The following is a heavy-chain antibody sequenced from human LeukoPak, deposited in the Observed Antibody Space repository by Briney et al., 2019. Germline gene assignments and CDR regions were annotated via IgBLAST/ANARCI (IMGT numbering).Heavy chain of an antibody. D-gene: IGHD3-22*01. J-gene: IGHJ5*02. Sequence: SETLCLTCTVSGYSISSGYYWGWIRQPPGRGLEWIGSIYHSGSTYYNPSLKSRVTISVDTSKNQFSLKLSSVTAADTAVYYCARDWMATMIPWGQGTLVTVSS. CDR3: ARDWMATMIP. CDR1: GYSISSGYY. V-gene: IGHV4-38-2*02. CDR2: IYHSGST.